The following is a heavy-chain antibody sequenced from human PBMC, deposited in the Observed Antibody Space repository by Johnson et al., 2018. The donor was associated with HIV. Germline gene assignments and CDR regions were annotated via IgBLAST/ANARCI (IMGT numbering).Heavy chain of an antibody. D-gene: IGHD6-13*01. CDR3: ARGAYSSSWHAADASDI. J-gene: IGHJ3*02. CDR1: GFTVSSNY. CDR2: IDWNGGSS. Sequence: QLVESGGGLVQPGGSLRLSCAASGFTVSSNYMTWVRQAPGKGLEWVSGIDWNGGSSGYADSVKGRFSISRDNGKNSLYLQMNSLRAEDTALYYCARGAYSSSWHAADASDIWGQGTMVTVSS. V-gene: IGHV3-20*04.